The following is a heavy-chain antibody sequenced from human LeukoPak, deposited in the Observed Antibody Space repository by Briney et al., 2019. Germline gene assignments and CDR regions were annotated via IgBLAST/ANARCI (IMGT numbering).Heavy chain of an antibody. Sequence: SVKVSCKASGGTFSSYAISSVRQAPGQGLEWMGRIIPILGIANYAQKFQGRVTITADKSMSTAYMELSSLRPEDTAVYYCARVAVAGTGGDYWGQGTLVTVSS. CDR2: IIPILGIA. CDR3: ARVAVAGTGGDY. CDR1: GGTFSSYA. D-gene: IGHD6-19*01. J-gene: IGHJ4*02. V-gene: IGHV1-69*04.